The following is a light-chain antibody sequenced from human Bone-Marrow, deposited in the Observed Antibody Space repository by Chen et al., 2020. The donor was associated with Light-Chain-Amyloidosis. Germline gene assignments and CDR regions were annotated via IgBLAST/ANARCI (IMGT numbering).Light chain of an antibody. CDR3: EQSYSTPT. J-gene: IGKJ4*01. CDR2: AIF. V-gene: IGKV1-39*01. CDR1: QGISRY. Sequence: DIQMTQSPSSLAASVGDRVTISCRASQGISRYLNWYQQKPGEAPKLLIYAIFNLQSVVPSRFSGSGSGTEFTLTISSLQPEDFATYFCEQSYSTPTFGGGTKVEIK.